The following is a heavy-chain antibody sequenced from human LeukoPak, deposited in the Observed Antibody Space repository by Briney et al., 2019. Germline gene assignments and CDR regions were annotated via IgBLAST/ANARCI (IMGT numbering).Heavy chain of an antibody. CDR1: GGSISSSSYY. D-gene: IGHD3-9*01. V-gene: IGHV4-39*07. Sequence: PSETLSLTCTVSGGSISSSSYYWGWIRQPPGKGLEWIGSIYYSGSTYYDPSLKSRVTISVDTSKNQFSLKLSSVTAADTAVYYCASLGRALSPPGYDISEPHKDVAEYFQHWGQGTLVTVSS. CDR3: ASLGRALSPPGYDISEPHKDVAEYFQH. J-gene: IGHJ1*01. CDR2: IYYSGST.